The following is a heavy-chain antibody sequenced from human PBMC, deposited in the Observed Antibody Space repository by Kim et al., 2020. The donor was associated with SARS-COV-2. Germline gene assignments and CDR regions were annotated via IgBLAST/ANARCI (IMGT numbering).Heavy chain of an antibody. CDR3: TRHHFYEPRGYYYGMDV. J-gene: IGHJ6*04. Sequence: SETLSLTCTVSGGSISSSSYYWGWIRQSPGKGLEWIGSIHSSGSTYYNPSLKSRVTVSVDTSKNQFTLKLYYVTATDTAVYYCTRHHFYEPRGYYYGMDVWGKGTRVTVSS. D-gene: IGHD3-16*01. V-gene: IGHV4-39*01. CDR2: IHSSGST. CDR1: GGSISSSSYY.